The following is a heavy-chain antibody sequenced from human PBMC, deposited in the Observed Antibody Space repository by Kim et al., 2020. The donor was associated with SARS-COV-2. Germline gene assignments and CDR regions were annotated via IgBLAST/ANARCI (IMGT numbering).Heavy chain of an antibody. CDR1: GYSFTSYW. D-gene: IGHD3-9*01. Sequence: GESLKISCKGSGYSFTSYWISWVRQMPGKGLEWMGRIDPSDSYTNYSPSFQGHVTISADKSISTAYLQWSSLKASDTAMYYCARQPIRYFDWFPREEGDYWGQGTLVTVSS. V-gene: IGHV5-10-1*01. CDR2: IDPSDSYT. CDR3: ARQPIRYFDWFPREEGDY. J-gene: IGHJ4*02.